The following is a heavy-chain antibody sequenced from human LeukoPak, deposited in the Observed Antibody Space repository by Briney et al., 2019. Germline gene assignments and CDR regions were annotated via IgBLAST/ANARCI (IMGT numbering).Heavy chain of an antibody. D-gene: IGHD5-24*01. CDR3: APEPSDDVES. CDR2: IKQDGSEK. J-gene: IGHJ4*02. Sequence: GGSLRLSCAASGFTFSSYWMSWVRQAPGKGLEWVANIKQDGSEKYYADSVKGRFTISRDNAKNSWYLQMNSLRTEDTAMYYCAPEPSDDVESWGQGILVTVSS. V-gene: IGHV3-7*01. CDR1: GFTFSSYW.